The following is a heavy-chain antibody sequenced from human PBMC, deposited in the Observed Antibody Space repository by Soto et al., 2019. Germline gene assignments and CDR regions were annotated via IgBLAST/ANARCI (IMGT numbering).Heavy chain of an antibody. CDR1: GGSVSSGSYY. D-gene: IGHD3-10*01. J-gene: IGHJ5*02. CDR3: ARGFGGANWFDP. CDR2: IYYSGST. V-gene: IGHV4-61*01. Sequence: PSETLSLTCTVPGGSVSSGSYYWSWIRQPPGKGLEWIGYIYYSGSTNYNPSLKSRVTISVDTSKNQFSLKLSSVTAADTAVYYCARGFGGANWFDPWGQGTLVTVSS.